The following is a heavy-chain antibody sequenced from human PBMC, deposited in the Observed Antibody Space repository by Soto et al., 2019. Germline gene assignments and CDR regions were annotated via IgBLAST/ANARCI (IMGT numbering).Heavy chain of an antibody. CDR3: AKTQSRPWDAFDI. V-gene: IGHV3-23*01. CDR2: ISGSGGST. CDR1: GFTFSSYA. J-gene: IGHJ3*02. Sequence: GGSLRLSCAASGFTFSSYAMSWVRQAPGKGLEWVSAISGSGGSTYYADSVKGRFTISRDNSKNTLYLQMNSLRAEDMAVYYCAKTQSRPWDAFDIWGQGTMVTVSS.